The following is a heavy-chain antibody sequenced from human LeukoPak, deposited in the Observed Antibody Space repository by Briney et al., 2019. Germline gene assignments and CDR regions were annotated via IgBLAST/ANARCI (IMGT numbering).Heavy chain of an antibody. CDR3: ARGQTYYDILTGYWSLYYFDY. CDR2: VNPNSGNT. CDR1: GYTFTGYY. D-gene: IGHD3-9*01. J-gene: IGHJ4*02. V-gene: IGHV1-8*02. Sequence: ASVKVSCKASGYTFTGYYMHWVRQAPGQGLEWMGWVNPNSGNTGYAQKFQGRVTMTRNTSISTAYMELSSLRSEDTAVYYCARGQTYYDILTGYWSLYYFDYWGQGTLVTVSS.